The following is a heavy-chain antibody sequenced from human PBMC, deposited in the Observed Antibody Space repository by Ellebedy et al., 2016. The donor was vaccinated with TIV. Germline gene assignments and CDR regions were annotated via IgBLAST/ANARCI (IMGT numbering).Heavy chain of an antibody. CDR2: ISGSRGTT. J-gene: IGHJ4*02. CDR3: AKDRDYFYDSSGFDY. CDR1: GFTFSRYD. Sequence: PGGSLRLSCAASGFTFSRYDMNWVRQAPGKGLEWVSRISGSRGTTNYADSVKGRFTISRDNSNNILYLQMNSLKADDTAVYYCAKDRDYFYDSSGFDYWGQGSLVTVSS. D-gene: IGHD3-22*01. V-gene: IGHV3-23*01.